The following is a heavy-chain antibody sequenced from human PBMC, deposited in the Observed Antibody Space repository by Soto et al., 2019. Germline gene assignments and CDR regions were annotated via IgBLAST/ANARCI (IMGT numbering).Heavy chain of an antibody. D-gene: IGHD6-19*01. J-gene: IGHJ4*02. CDR3: ARDREQWLTEIPFDY. V-gene: IGHV1-18*01. CDR1: GYTFTSYG. CDR2: ISAYNGNT. Sequence: ASVKVSCKASGYTFTSYGISWVRQAPGQGLEWMGWISAYNGNTNYAQKLQGRVTMTTDTSTSTAYMELRSLRSDDTAVYYCARDREQWLTEIPFDYWGQGTLVTVSS.